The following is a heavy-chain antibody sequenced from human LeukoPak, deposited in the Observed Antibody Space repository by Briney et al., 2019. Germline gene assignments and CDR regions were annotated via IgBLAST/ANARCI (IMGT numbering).Heavy chain of an antibody. CDR3: AKDIVGGGDDY. D-gene: IGHD2-21*02. J-gene: IGHJ4*02. CDR2: IQEDGKKE. CDR1: GFTFTEFW. V-gene: IGHV3-7*01. Sequence: PGESLRLSCEASGFTFTEFWMSWVSQAPGKGLDWVANIQEDGKKENYVDSVRGRFTISRDNAKNSIYLQMNSLRVEDTAVYYCAKDIVGGGDDYWGQGTLVIVSS.